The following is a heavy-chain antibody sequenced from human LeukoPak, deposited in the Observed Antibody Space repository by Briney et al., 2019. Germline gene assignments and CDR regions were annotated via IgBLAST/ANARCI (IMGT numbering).Heavy chain of an antibody. CDR1: GFNFSSYS. V-gene: IGHV3-21*01. CDR3: VKDFGGYCSGGSCYSGWSDY. J-gene: IGHJ4*02. D-gene: IGHD2-15*01. Sequence: GGSLRLSCAASGFNFSSYSMNWVRQAPGKGLEWVSYIRSSSGYIYYADSVKGRFTISGDNAKNSLCLQMNSLRAEDTAVYYCVKDFGGYCSGGSCYSGWSDYWGQGTLVTVSS. CDR2: IRSSSGYI.